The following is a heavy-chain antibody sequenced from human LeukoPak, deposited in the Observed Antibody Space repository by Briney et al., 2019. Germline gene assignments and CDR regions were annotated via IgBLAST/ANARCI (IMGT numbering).Heavy chain of an antibody. CDR1: GYSISSGYY. J-gene: IGHJ3*02. V-gene: IGHV4-38-2*02. D-gene: IGHD6-13*01. CDR3: ARGLGFLIGSIWYPDVFDI. Sequence: SETLSLTCTVSGYSISSGYYWGWIRQPPGKGLEWIGVYHVGTTDYNPSLKSRVTISVDGSKNQMSLTLSSVAAEDTAVYYCARGLGFLIGSIWYPDVFDIWGQGTKVTVSS. CDR2: VYHVGTT.